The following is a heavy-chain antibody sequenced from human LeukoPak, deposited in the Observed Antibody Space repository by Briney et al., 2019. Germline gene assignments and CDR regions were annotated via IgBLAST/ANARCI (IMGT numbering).Heavy chain of an antibody. CDR3: ASYFHYGDYASLWY. D-gene: IGHD4-17*01. CDR2: ITSSGAAT. CDR1: GFTFSSYA. J-gene: IGHJ4*02. Sequence: GGSLRLSCAASGFTFSSYAMSWVRQAPGKGLEWVSSITSSGAATYYADSVKGRFTISRDNSRNTLYLQMNSLRAEDTAVYYCASYFHYGDYASLWYWGQGTLVTVSS. V-gene: IGHV3-23*01.